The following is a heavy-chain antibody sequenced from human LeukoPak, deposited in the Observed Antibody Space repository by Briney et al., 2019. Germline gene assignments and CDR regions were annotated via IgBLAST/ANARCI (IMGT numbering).Heavy chain of an antibody. CDR2: LNWNGGTT. V-gene: IGHV3-20*04. CDR1: GFTFSSYA. J-gene: IGHJ4*02. Sequence: PGGSLRLSCAASGFTFSSYAMSWVRQAPGKGLEWVSGLNWNGGTTGYADSVKGRFTISRDNAKNSLYLQMNSLRAEDTALYYCARVHYYDSSGYKWPFDYWGQGTLVTVSS. CDR3: ARVHYYDSSGYKWPFDY. D-gene: IGHD3-22*01.